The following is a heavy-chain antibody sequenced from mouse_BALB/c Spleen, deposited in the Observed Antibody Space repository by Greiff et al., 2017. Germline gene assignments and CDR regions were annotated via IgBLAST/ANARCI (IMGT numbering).Heavy chain of an antibody. Sequence: EVKLMESGGDLVKPGGSLKLSCAASGFTFSSYGMSWVRQTPDKRLEWVATISSGGSYTYYPDSVKGRFTISRDNAKNTLYLQMSSLKSEDTAMYYCARRKAYWGQGTLVTVSA. CDR3: ARRKAY. CDR1: GFTFSSYG. CDR2: ISSGGSYT. V-gene: IGHV5-6*02. J-gene: IGHJ3*01.